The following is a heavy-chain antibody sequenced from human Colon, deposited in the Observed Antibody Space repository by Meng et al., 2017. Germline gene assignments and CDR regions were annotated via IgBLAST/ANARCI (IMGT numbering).Heavy chain of an antibody. J-gene: IGHJ4*02. CDR2: IHPSGST. D-gene: IGHD3-9*01. CDR3: ARGVDWAKSGNF. V-gene: IGHV4-34*01. CDR1: GGSSSDYY. Sequence: VQLPRGGAGLLKPSETLSLTCAVYGGSSSDYYLTWTRQPPGKGLEWVGEIHPSGSTYYSPSLQSRVTITLDTSKNQFSLTLSSMTAADTAVYYCARGVDWAKSGNFWGQGTLVTVSS.